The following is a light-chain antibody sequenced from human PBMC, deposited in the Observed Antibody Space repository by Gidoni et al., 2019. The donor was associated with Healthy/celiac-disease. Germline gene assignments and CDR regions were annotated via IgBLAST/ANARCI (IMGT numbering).Light chain of an antibody. Sequence: ESVLTQSPGTLSLSPGERATHSCRDSQSVSSSYLAWYQQKPGQAPRLLIYGASSSATGIPDRFSGSGSGTDFTLTISRLEPEDFAVYYCQQYGSSPTFGGGTKVEIK. CDR1: QSVSSSY. CDR2: GAS. V-gene: IGKV3-20*01. J-gene: IGKJ4*01. CDR3: QQYGSSPT.